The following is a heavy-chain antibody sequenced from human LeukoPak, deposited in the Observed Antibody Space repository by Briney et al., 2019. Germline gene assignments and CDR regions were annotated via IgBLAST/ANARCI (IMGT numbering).Heavy chain of an antibody. Sequence: GGSLRLSCAASGFTFSDYYMSWIRQAPGKGLEWVSYISSSGSTIYYADSVKGRFTISRDNAKNSLYLQMNSLRAEDTAVYYCARGFGIVVVVAANFDYWGQGTLVTVSS. CDR2: ISSSGSTI. D-gene: IGHD2-15*01. CDR3: ARGFGIVVVVAANFDY. J-gene: IGHJ4*02. V-gene: IGHV3-11*04. CDR1: GFTFSDYY.